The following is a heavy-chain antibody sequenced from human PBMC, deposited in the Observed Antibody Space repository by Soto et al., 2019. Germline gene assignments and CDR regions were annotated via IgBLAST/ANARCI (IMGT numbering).Heavy chain of an antibody. Sequence: QVQLQESGPGLVKPSQTLSLTCTVSDGSISSGGYYWSWIRQHPGKGLEWIGYIYYSGSTYYNPSLKSRVTISVDTSKNQFSLKLSSVPAAETAVYYCARASSTRGYSYGYWFDPWGQGTLVTVSS. CDR1: DGSISSGGYY. CDR3: ARASSTRGYSYGYWFDP. J-gene: IGHJ5*02. V-gene: IGHV4-31*03. CDR2: IYYSGST. D-gene: IGHD5-18*01.